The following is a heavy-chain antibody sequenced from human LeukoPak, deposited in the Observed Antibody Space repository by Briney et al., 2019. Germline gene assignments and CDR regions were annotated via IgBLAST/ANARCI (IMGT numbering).Heavy chain of an antibody. CDR1: GITFSYYW. CDR3: ARDGPGYSFDH. D-gene: IGHD5-18*01. V-gene: IGHV3-74*01. CDR2: IDADGSTA. Sequence: GGSLRLSCAASGITFSYYWMHWVRQAPGKGLVWVSRIDADGSTATYADSVKGRFTVSRDNARNSLYLQMNSLRDDDTAVYYCARDGPGYSFDHWGQGTLVTVSS. J-gene: IGHJ4*02.